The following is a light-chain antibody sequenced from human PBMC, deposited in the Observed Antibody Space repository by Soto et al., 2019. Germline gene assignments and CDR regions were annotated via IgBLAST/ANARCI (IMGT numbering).Light chain of an antibody. V-gene: IGKV3-11*01. J-gene: IGKJ4*01. CDR3: QQRSTRPLT. CDR1: QSVSSN. Sequence: EIVLTQSPATLSLSPGERATLSCRASQSVSSNLAWYQQKPGQAPRLLIYDASNRATGIPARFSGSGSGTDFTLTISSLEPEDCAVYYCQQRSTRPLTFGGGTKVEIK. CDR2: DAS.